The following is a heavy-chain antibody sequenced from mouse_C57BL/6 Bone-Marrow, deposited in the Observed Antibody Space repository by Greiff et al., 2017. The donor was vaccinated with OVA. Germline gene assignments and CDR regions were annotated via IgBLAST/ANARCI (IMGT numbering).Heavy chain of an antibody. CDR2: IHPNSGST. CDR3: ARGEGYYYGSRGSWFAY. D-gene: IGHD1-1*01. Sequence: VQLQQPGAELVKPGASVKLSCKASGYTFTSYWMHWVKQRPGQGLAWIGMIHPNSGSTNYNEKFKSKATLTVDKSSSTAYMQLSSLTSEDSAVYYCARGEGYYYGSRGSWFAYWGQGTLVTVSA. CDR1: GYTFTSYW. V-gene: IGHV1-64*01. J-gene: IGHJ3*01.